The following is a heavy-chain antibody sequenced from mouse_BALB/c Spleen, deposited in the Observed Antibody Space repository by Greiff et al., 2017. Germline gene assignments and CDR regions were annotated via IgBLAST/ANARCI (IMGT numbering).Heavy chain of an antibody. Sequence: EVQLVESGGGLVQPGGSMKLSCVASGFTFSNYWMNWVRQSPEKGLEWVAEIRLKSNNYATHYAESVKGRFTISRDDSKSSVYLQMNNLRAEDTGIYYCTRPLYGYDGFAYWGQGTLVTVSA. V-gene: IGHV6-6*02. CDR1: GFTFSNYW. CDR3: TRPLYGYDGFAY. D-gene: IGHD2-2*01. J-gene: IGHJ3*01. CDR2: IRLKSNNYAT.